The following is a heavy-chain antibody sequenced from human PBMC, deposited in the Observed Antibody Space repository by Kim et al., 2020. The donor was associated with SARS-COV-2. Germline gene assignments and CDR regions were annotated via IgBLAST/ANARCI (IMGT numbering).Heavy chain of an antibody. J-gene: IGHJ4*02. CDR3: AKGVATAIDY. D-gene: IGHD3-10*01. CDR2: GNP. V-gene: IGHV1-3*01. Sequence: GNPKYSQKCQCRVTITRATSATTAYMELSSLGSEDTAVYYCAKGVATAIDYWGQGTLVTVSS.